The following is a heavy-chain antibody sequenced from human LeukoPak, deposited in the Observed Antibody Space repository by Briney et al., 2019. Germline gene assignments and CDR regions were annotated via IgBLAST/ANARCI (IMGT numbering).Heavy chain of an antibody. V-gene: IGHV3-66*01. CDR1: GFTVSSNY. Sequence: PGGSLRLSCAASGFTVSSNYMSWVRQAPGKGLEWVSVIYSGGSTYYADSVKGRFTISRDNSKNTLYLQVNSLRAEDTAVYYCARDAVAYYFDYWGQGTLVTVSS. D-gene: IGHD4-23*01. CDR2: IYSGGST. J-gene: IGHJ4*02. CDR3: ARDAVAYYFDY.